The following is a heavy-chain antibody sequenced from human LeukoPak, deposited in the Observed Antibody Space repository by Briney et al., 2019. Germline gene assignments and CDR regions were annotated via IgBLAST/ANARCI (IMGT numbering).Heavy chain of an antibody. Sequence: GGSLRLSCAASGFTFSSYWMHWVRQAPGEGLVWVSRINSDGSSTSYADSVKGRFTISRDNAKNTLYLQMNSLRAEDTAVYYCAREGLMNYGLYYYYYGMDVWGQGTTVTVSS. CDR1: GFTFSSYW. CDR3: AREGLMNYGLYYYYYGMDV. D-gene: IGHD3-10*01. CDR2: INSDGSST. V-gene: IGHV3-74*01. J-gene: IGHJ6*02.